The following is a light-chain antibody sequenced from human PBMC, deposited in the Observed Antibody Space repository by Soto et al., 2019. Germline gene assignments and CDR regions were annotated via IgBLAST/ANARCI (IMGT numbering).Light chain of an antibody. CDR1: QRISEY. CDR2: DTS. V-gene: IGKV3-11*01. CDR3: QQRSSPTWT. J-gene: IGKJ1*01. Sequence: EFVLTQSPATLTLSPGERATLSCRASQRISEYLAWYQQKAGQAPRLVIYDTSIRATGVPARFSGSGSGTEFTLTINNLEPEDFAVYYRQQRSSPTWTFGQGTKVDIK.